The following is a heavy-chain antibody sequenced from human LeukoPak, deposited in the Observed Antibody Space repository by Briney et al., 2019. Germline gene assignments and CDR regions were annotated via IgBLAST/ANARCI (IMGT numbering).Heavy chain of an antibody. V-gene: IGHV4-34*01. Sequence: SETLSLTCAVYGGSFSGYYWSWIRQPPGKGLEWIGEINHSGSTNYNPSLKSRVTISVDTSKNQFSLKLCSVTAADTAVYYCARGFGNRYYYGSGSLAYWGQGTLVTVSS. CDR2: INHSGST. D-gene: IGHD3-10*01. J-gene: IGHJ4*02. CDR3: ARGFGNRYYYGSGSLAY. CDR1: GGSFSGYY.